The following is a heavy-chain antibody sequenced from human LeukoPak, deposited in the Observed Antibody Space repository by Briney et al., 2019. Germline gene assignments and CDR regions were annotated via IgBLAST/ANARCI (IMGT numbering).Heavy chain of an antibody. CDR1: GFTFSSYA. CDR2: ISGSAGST. CDR3: AKDGDADFDY. D-gene: IGHD4-17*01. J-gene: IGHJ4*02. V-gene: IGHV3-23*01. Sequence: GGSLRLSCTASGFTFSSYAMSWVRQAPGKGLEWVSVISGSAGSTHHADPVKGRFTISRDNSKNTLYLQMNSLRAEDTAVYYCAKDGDADFDYWGQGTLVTVSS.